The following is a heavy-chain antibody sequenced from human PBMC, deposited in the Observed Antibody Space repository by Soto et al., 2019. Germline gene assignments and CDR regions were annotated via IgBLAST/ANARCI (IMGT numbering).Heavy chain of an antibody. J-gene: IGHJ2*01. CDR3: ARGPGYCSGGSCYSRYFDL. V-gene: IGHV4-34*01. Sequence: QVQLQQWGAGLLKPSETLSLTCAVYGGSFSGYYWSWIRQPPGKGLEWIGEINHSGSTNYNPSLKSRVTISVDTSKNQFSLKLSSVTAADTAVYYCARGPGYCSGGSCYSRYFDLWGRGTLVTVSS. CDR2: INHSGST. D-gene: IGHD2-15*01. CDR1: GGSFSGYY.